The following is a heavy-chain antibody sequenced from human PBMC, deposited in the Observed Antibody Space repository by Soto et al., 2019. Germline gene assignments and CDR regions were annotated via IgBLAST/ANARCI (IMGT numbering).Heavy chain of an antibody. D-gene: IGHD3-22*01. CDR1: GGSISSSNW. V-gene: IGHV4-4*02. J-gene: IGHJ5*02. Sequence: QVQLQESGPGLVKPSGTLSLTCAVSGGSISSSNWWSWVRQPPGKGLEWIGEIYHRGSTNYNPSLXRXVXXSVDKSKDQFSLKLSSVTAADTAVYYCASKSSGYQRGWFDPWGQGTLVTVSS. CDR2: IYHRGST. CDR3: ASKSSGYQRGWFDP.